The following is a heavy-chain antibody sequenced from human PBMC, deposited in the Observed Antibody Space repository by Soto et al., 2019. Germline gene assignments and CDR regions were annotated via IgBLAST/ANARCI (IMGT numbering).Heavy chain of an antibody. V-gene: IGHV4-31*03. Sequence: QVQLQESGPGLVKPSQTLSLTCTVSGGSISSGGYYWSWIRQHPGKGLEWIGYIYYSGSTYYNPSLKRRVTISVDTSKNQFSLKLSSVTAADTAVYYCARLNLEPCGGDCLNYYYGMDVWGQGTTVTVSS. CDR3: ARLNLEPCGGDCLNYYYGMDV. CDR2: IYYSGST. CDR1: GGSISSGGYY. J-gene: IGHJ6*02. D-gene: IGHD2-21*02.